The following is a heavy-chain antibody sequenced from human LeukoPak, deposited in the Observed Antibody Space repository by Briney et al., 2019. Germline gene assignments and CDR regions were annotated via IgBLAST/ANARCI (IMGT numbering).Heavy chain of an antibody. V-gene: IGHV1-69*05. CDR3: AVTRTGTVTTFDY. J-gene: IGHJ4*02. CDR1: GGTFSSYA. D-gene: IGHD4-17*01. Sequence: ASVKVSCKASGGTFSSYAISWVRQAPGQGLEWMGRIIPIFGTANYAQKFQGRVTITTDESTSIAYMELSSLRSEDTAVYYCAVTRTGTVTTFDYWGQGTLVTVSS. CDR2: IIPIFGTA.